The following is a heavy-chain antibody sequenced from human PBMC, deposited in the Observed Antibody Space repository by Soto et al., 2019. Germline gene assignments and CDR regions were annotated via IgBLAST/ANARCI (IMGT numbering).Heavy chain of an antibody. CDR1: GYTFTGYY. J-gene: IGHJ4*02. Sequence: GASVKVSCKASGYTFTGYYMHWVRQAPGQGLEWMGWINPNSGGTNYAQKFQGWVTMTRDTSISTAYMELSRLRSDDTAVYYCASSLRYCSGGSCGYFDYWGQGTLVTVSS. D-gene: IGHD2-15*01. V-gene: IGHV1-2*04. CDR3: ASSLRYCSGGSCGYFDY. CDR2: INPNSGGT.